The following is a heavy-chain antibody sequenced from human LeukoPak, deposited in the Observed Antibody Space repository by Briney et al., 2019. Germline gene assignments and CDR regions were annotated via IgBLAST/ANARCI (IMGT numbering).Heavy chain of an antibody. CDR3: ARGAGGQLVRQWFDP. D-gene: IGHD6-6*01. V-gene: IGHV1-8*01. J-gene: IGHJ5*02. Sequence: EASVKVSCKASGYTFTSYDINWVRQATGQGLEWMGLMNPNSGNTGYAQKFQGRVTMTRNTSISTAYMELSSLRSEDTAVYYCARGAGGQLVRQWFDPWGQGTLVTVSS. CDR2: MNPNSGNT. CDR1: GYTFTSYD.